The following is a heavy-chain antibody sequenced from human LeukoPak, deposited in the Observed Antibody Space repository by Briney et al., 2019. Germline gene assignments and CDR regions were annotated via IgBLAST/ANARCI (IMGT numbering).Heavy chain of an antibody. CDR2: IKQDGSEK. D-gene: IGHD1-26*01. CDR1: GFTLSSYW. V-gene: IGHV3-7*01. Sequence: QPGGSLRLSCAASGFTLSSYWMSWVRQAPGKGLEWVANIKQDGSEKYYVDSVKGRFTISRDNAKNSLYLQMNSLRAEDTAVYYCARDSGSYYVLYYFDYWGQGTLVTVSS. CDR3: ARDSGSYYVLYYFDY. J-gene: IGHJ4*02.